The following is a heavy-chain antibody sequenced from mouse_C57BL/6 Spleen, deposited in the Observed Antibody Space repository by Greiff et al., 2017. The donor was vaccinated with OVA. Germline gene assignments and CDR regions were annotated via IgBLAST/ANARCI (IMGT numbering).Heavy chain of an antibody. V-gene: IGHV5-9-1*02. D-gene: IGHD2-4*01. Sequence: EVKVVESGEGLVKPGGSLKLSCAASGFPFSSYAMSWVRQTPEKRPEWVAYISSGGDYLYYADTVKGRFTISRDNARNTLYLQMSSLKSEDTAMYYCTRERYDYDGRGYYYAMDYWGQGTSVTVSS. J-gene: IGHJ4*01. CDR2: ISSGGDYL. CDR3: TRERYDYDGRGYYYAMDY. CDR1: GFPFSSYA.